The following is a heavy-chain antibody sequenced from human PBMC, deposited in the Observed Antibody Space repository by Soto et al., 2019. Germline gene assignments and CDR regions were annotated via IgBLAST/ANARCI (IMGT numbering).Heavy chain of an antibody. CDR3: ATDSYYDFWSGYSKDAFDI. J-gene: IGHJ3*02. D-gene: IGHD3-3*01. CDR1: GYTFTGYY. CDR2: FNPKSGGT. Sequence: GASVKVSCKASGYTFTGYYIHWVRQAPGQGLEWMGGFNPKSGGTIYAQKFQGRVTMTEDTSIDTAYMELSSLRSEDTAVYYCATDSYYDFWSGYSKDAFDIWGQGTMVTVSS. V-gene: IGHV1-2*02.